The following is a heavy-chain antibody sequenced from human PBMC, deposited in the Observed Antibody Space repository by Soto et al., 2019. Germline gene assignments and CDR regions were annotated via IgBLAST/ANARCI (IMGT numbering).Heavy chain of an antibody. J-gene: IGHJ5*02. V-gene: IGHV2-5*01. CDR3: AHSSLDGVPGTCFDP. CDR2: IYWNGDK. CDR1: GFSLSTNGVG. D-gene: IGHD1-7*01. Sequence: ESGPTLVKPTQTLTLTCTFSGFSLSTNGVGVGWIRQPPGKALEWLALIYWNGDKHYSPSLKNRLTITKDTPKNQVVLTMTNMDPVDTATYYCAHSSLDGVPGTCFDPWGQGILVAVSS.